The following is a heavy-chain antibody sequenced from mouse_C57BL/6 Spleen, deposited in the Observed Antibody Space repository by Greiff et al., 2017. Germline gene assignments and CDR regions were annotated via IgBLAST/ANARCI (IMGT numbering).Heavy chain of an antibody. CDR3: ARRENWYFDV. V-gene: IGHV1-80*01. CDR1: GYAFSSSW. Sequence: VQLQESGAELVKPGASVKISCKASGYAFSSSWLNWVKQRPGKGLAWIGQIYPGDGDTNYNGKFKGKATLTAVQSSSTAYMQLSSLTSEDSAVYFCARRENWYFDVWGTGTTVTVAS. CDR2: IYPGDGDT. J-gene: IGHJ1*03.